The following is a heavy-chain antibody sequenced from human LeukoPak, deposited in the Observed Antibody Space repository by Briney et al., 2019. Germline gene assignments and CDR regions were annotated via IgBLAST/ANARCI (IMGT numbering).Heavy chain of an antibody. CDR2: IIPIFGTA. D-gene: IGHD6-13*01. J-gene: IGHJ4*02. CDR1: GGTFSSYA. CDR3: ARGGRQQLAKTFDY. Sequence: SVKVSCKASGGTFSSYAISWVRQAPGQELEWMGGIIPIFGTANYAQKFQGRVTITADESTSTAYMELSSLRSEDTAVYYCARGGRQQLAKTFDYWGQGTLVTVSS. V-gene: IGHV1-69*01.